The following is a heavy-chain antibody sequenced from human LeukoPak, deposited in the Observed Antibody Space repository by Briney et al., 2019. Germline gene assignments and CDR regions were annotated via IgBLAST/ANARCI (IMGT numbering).Heavy chain of an antibody. CDR2: IYYSGST. CDR3: ARERAGSSWHEGWFDP. D-gene: IGHD6-13*01. V-gene: IGHV4-59*02. CDR1: GGSVSSYY. J-gene: IGHJ5*02. Sequence: SETLSLTCTVSGGSVSSYYWSWIRQPPGKGLEWIGYIYYSGSTNYNPSLKSRVTISVDTSKNQFSLKLSSVTAADTAVYYCARERAGSSWHEGWFDPWGQGTLVTVSS.